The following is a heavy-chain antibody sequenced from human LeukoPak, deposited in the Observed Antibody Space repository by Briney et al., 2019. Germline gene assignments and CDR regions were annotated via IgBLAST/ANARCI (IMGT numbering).Heavy chain of an antibody. J-gene: IGHJ6*02. CDR1: GYTFTSYA. D-gene: IGHD2-2*01. CDR2: INTNTGNP. CDR3: ARDGEENIVVVPAAISNYYYGMDV. Sequence: GASVKVSCKASGYTFTSYAMNWVRQAPGQGLEWMGWINTNTGNPTYAQGFTGWFVFSLDTSVSTAYLQISSLKAEDTAVYYCARDGEENIVVVPAAISNYYYGMDVWGQGTTVTVSS. V-gene: IGHV7-4-1*02.